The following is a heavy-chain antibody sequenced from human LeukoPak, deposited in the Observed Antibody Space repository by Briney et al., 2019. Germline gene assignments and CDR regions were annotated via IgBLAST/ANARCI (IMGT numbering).Heavy chain of an antibody. D-gene: IGHD3-10*01. CDR3: ARAPMVRGVIISVPSYYFDY. CDR2: IYYSRST. J-gene: IGHJ4*02. Sequence: SETLSLTCTVSGGSISSGGYYWSWIRQHPGKGLEWIGYIYYSRSTYYNPSLKSRVTISVDTSKNQFSLKLSSVTAADTAVYYCARAPMVRGVIISVPSYYFDYWGQGTLVTVSS. V-gene: IGHV4-31*03. CDR1: GGSISSGGYY.